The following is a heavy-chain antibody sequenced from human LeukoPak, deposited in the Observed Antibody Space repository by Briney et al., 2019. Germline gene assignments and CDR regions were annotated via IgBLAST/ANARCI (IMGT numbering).Heavy chain of an antibody. CDR3: ARDSGTSGEVKFDP. V-gene: IGHV4-34*01. CDR1: GGSFSGYY. J-gene: IGHJ5*02. CDR2: INHSGDT. D-gene: IGHD3-10*01. Sequence: SETLSLTCAVYGGSFSGYYWSWIRQSPGKGLEWIGEINHSGDTNYNPSLERQVTISVAPSKNQFSLKLKSVTAADTAVYYCARDSGTSGEVKFDPWGQGALVTVSS.